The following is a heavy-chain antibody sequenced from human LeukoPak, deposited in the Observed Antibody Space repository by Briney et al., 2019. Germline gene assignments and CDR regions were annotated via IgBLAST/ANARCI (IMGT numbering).Heavy chain of an antibody. CDR1: GFTFSSYA. J-gene: IGHJ1*01. Sequence: PGGSLRLSCAASGFTFSSYAMSWVRQAPGKGLEWVSAISGSGGSTYYADSVKGRFTISRDNSKNTLYLQMNSLRAEDTAVYYCAKLSYYCSSTSCRYFQHWGQGTLVTVSS. CDR3: AKLSYYCSSTSCRYFQH. CDR2: ISGSGGST. V-gene: IGHV3-23*01. D-gene: IGHD2-2*01.